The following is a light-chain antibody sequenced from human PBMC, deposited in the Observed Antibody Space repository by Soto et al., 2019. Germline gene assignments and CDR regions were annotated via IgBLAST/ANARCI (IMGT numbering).Light chain of an antibody. Sequence: EIVMTQSLATLSVSPGERATLSCEASQNISINLAWYQQKPGQAPRVLIDGASTRATGIPARFSGSGSGTEFTLTISSLQSEDFAVYYCQQYNNWLWTFGQGTKVEIK. CDR2: GAS. V-gene: IGKV3-15*01. J-gene: IGKJ1*01. CDR3: QQYNNWLWT. CDR1: QNISIN.